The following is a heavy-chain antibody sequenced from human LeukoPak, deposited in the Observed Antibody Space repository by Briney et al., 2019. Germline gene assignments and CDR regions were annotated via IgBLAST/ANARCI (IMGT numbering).Heavy chain of an antibody. CDR3: AKDGSWGDYYFYFYIDV. Sequence: HPGGSLRLSCEVSGFTFGNYAMSWFRQAPGKGLDWISGISASGHYTYTAASMKGRFTISRDNSKNTLYLQMNSLRAEDTALYYCAKDGSWGDYYFYFYIDVWGKGTTVTVSS. J-gene: IGHJ6*03. D-gene: IGHD3-16*01. V-gene: IGHV3-23*01. CDR2: ISASGHYT. CDR1: GFTFGNYA.